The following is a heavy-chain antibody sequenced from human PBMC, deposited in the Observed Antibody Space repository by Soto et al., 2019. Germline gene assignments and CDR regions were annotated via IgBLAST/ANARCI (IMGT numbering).Heavy chain of an antibody. Sequence: HITLNESGPTQVKPRQTLTLTCTFSGFSLTTSGVGVGLIRQSPGKAPEWRARIYWDDDKRYSPSLKSRLTITKDTSKNTVVLTMADLDPADTATYYCAHRVLRTVFALVTTTAIYFDFWGQGTPVAVSS. V-gene: IGHV2-5*02. J-gene: IGHJ4*02. CDR2: IYWDDDK. CDR1: GFSLTTSGVG. CDR3: AHRVLRTVFALVTTTAIYFDF. D-gene: IGHD3-3*01.